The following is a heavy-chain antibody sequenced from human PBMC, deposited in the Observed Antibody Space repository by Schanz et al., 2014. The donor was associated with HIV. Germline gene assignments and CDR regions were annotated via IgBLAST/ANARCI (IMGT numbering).Heavy chain of an antibody. CDR2: IIPIFATA. Sequence: QVKLVQSGAEVKKPGSSVKVSCKASGGSFSSYAINWVRQAPGQGLEWMGTIIPIFATADSAQKFQGRLTITADDSTSTAYMELSSLRSEDSAIYYCARASYSGGYYSWFDPWGQGTLVTVSS. CDR1: GGSFSSYA. CDR3: ARASYSGGYYSWFDP. D-gene: IGHD1-26*01. V-gene: IGHV1-69*18. J-gene: IGHJ5*02.